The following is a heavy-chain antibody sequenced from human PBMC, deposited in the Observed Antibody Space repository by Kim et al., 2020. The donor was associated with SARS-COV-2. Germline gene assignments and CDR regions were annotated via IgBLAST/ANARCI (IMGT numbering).Heavy chain of an antibody. Sequence: GGSLRLSCAASGFTFSSYAMSWVRQAPGKGLEWVSAISGSGGSTYYADSVKGRFTISRDNSKNTLYLQMNSLRAEDTAVYYCAKGRGVVVPAAIPDPAENEFPRIDYWGQGTLVTVSS. CDR1: GFTFSSYA. CDR2: ISGSGGST. V-gene: IGHV3-23*01. J-gene: IGHJ4*02. D-gene: IGHD2-2*02. CDR3: AKGRGVVVPAAIPDPAENEFPRIDY.